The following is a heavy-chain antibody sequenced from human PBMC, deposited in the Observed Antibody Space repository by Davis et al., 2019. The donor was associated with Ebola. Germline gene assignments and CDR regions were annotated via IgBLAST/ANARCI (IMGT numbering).Heavy chain of an antibody. D-gene: IGHD3-3*01. V-gene: IGHV1-18*01. CDR1: GYSFDSYG. CDR3: ASGRSGVAADCDY. CDR2: ISAIKGKT. J-gene: IGHJ4*02. Sequence: AASVKVSCKASGYSFDSYGVSWVRQAPGQGLEWMGWISAIKGKTNYAQKYQGRVIMTTDTSKTTAYMDLRSLGYDDTAVYYCASGRSGVAADCDYWGQGTLVTVSS.